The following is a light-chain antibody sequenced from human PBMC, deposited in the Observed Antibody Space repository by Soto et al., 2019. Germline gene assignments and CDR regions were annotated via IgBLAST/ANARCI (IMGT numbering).Light chain of an antibody. J-gene: IGLJ2*01. CDR2: EVN. V-gene: IGLV2-23*02. CDR1: SIDVGSYNL. Sequence: QSALTQPASVSGSPGQSITISCTGTSIDVGSYNLVSWFQQHPGKAPKLLIYEVNKRPPGVSNRFSGSESGHSASLTISGLQADDEAEYYCSKERGNPHVVFGGGTKLTVL. CDR3: SKERGNPHVV.